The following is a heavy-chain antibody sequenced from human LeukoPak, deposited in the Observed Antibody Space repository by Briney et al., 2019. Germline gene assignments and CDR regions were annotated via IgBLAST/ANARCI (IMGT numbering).Heavy chain of an antibody. J-gene: IGHJ4*02. D-gene: IGHD3-22*01. V-gene: IGHV3-7*01. CDR2: TKQDGSEK. Sequence: ETLSLTCAVSGGSFSAFFWRWIRQPPGKGLEWVANTKQDGSEKYYVDSVKGRFTISRDNAKNSLYLQMNSLRAEDTAVYYCARNYYDSSGYYSVPFYWGQGTLVTVS. CDR1: GGSFSAFF. CDR3: ARNYYDSSGYYSVPFY.